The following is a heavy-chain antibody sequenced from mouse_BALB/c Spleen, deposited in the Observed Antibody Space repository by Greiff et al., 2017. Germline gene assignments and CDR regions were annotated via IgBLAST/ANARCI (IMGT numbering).Heavy chain of an antibody. CDR2: ISNLAYSI. CDR3: TRKAAYYAMDY. CDR1: GFTFSDYG. Sequence: DVKLVESGGGLVQPGGSRKLSCAASGFTFSDYGMSWVRQAPGKGLEWVAFISNLAYSIYYADTVTGRFTISRENAKNTLYLEMSSLRSEDTAMYYCTRKAAYYAMDYWGQGTSVTVSS. V-gene: IGHV5-15*02. J-gene: IGHJ4*01.